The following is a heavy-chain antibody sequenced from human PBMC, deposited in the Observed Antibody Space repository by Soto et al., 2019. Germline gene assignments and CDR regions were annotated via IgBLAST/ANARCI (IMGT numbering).Heavy chain of an antibody. D-gene: IGHD3-10*01. CDR1: GFSLTTSGVG. Sequence: QITLKESGPTLVKPTQTLTLTCTFSGFSLTTSGVGVGWIRQPPGKALEWLALIYCDDDKRYSPSLKSRLTITKDTTRNQVALTMTNMDPGDPATYFCAHTDGFGEFASWGQGTLVTVSS. CDR3: AHTDGFGEFAS. V-gene: IGHV2-5*02. J-gene: IGHJ5*01. CDR2: IYCDDDK.